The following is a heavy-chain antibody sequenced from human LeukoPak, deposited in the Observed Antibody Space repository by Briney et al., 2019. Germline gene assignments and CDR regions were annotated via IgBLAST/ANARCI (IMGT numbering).Heavy chain of an antibody. CDR2: IYSDTRT. CDR3: AGYATTVTTNDY. CDR1: GFTVSSSY. J-gene: IGHJ4*02. V-gene: IGHV3-53*01. D-gene: IGHD4-17*01. Sequence: PGGSLRLSCTASGFTVSSSYMSWVRQAPGKGLEWVSVIYSDTRTYYADSVKGRFTISSDNSKNTLYLLMNSLRAEDTAVYYCAGYATTVTTNDYWGQGTLVTVSS.